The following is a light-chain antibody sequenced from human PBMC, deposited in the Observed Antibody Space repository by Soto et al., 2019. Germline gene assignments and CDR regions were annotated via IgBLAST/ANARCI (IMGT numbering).Light chain of an antibody. CDR1: QSISSL. Sequence: DIQMTQSPSTLSASVGDRVTITCRASQSISSLLAWYQQKPGRAPTLLIYKASTLESGVPSRFSGSRSGTEFTLTISSLQPDDFATYSCQQYNSYPLTFGQGTRLEIK. CDR3: QQYNSYPLT. CDR2: KAS. J-gene: IGKJ5*01. V-gene: IGKV1-5*03.